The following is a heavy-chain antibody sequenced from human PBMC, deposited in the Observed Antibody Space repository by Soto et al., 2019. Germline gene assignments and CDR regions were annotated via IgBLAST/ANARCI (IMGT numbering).Heavy chain of an antibody. CDR2: IWYDGSNK. CDR1: GFTFSSYG. CDR3: ARDGYCSGGSCYSVPVFDY. J-gene: IGHJ4*02. D-gene: IGHD2-15*01. V-gene: IGHV3-33*01. Sequence: QVQLVESGGGVVQPGRSLRLSCAASGFTFSSYGMHWVRQAPGKGLEWVAVIWYDGSNKYYADSVKGRFTISRDNSKNTRYLQMNSLRAEDTAVYYCARDGYCSGGSCYSVPVFDYWGQGTQVTVSS.